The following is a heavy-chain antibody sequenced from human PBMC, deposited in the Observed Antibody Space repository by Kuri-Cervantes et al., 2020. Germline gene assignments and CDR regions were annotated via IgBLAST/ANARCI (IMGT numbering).Heavy chain of an antibody. D-gene: IGHD3-16*01. J-gene: IGHJ3*02. CDR3: TTEGVGAFDI. Sequence: GESLKISCAVSGFNFRDHEMNWVRQAPGKGLEWVGRIKSKTDGGTTDYAAPVKGRFTISRDDSKNTLYLQMNSLKTEDTAVYYCTTEGVGAFDIWGQGTMVTVSS. V-gene: IGHV3-15*01. CDR2: IKSKTDGGTT. CDR1: GFNFRDHE.